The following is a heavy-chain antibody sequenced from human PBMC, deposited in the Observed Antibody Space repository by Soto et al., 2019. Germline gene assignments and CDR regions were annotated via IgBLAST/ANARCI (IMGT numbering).Heavy chain of an antibody. J-gene: IGHJ4*02. CDR3: ARDSSRYCSSTSCYYGHHDY. Sequence: HPGGSLRLSCAASGFTFSSYGMHWVRQAPGKGLEWVAVIWYDGSNKYYADSVKGRFTISRDNSKNTLYLQMNSLRAEDTAVYYCARDSSRYCSSTSCYYGHHDYWGQGTLVTVPT. CDR1: GFTFSSYG. D-gene: IGHD2-2*01. CDR2: IWYDGSNK. V-gene: IGHV3-33*01.